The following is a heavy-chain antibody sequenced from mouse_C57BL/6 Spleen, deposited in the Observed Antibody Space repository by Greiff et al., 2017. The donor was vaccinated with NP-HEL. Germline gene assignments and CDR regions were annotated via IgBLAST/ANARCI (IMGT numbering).Heavy chain of an antibody. J-gene: IGHJ2*01. D-gene: IGHD1-3*01. V-gene: IGHV1-4*01. CDR1: GYTFTSYT. CDR3: ARGGKGTPYYFDY. CDR2: INPSSGYT. Sequence: VQLQQSGAELARPGASVKMSCKASGYTFTSYTMHWVKQRPGQGLEWIGYINPSSGYTKYNQKFKDKATLTADKSSSTAYMRLSSLTSENSAVYYCARGGKGTPYYFDYWGQGTTLTVSS.